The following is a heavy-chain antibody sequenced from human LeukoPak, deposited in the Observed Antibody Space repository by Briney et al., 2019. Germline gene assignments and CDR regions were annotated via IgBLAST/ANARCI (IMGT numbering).Heavy chain of an antibody. CDR3: ARDKGGTGEPLDP. CDR1: GYTFTSND. J-gene: IGHJ5*02. V-gene: IGHV1-8*01. Sequence: ASVKVSCKASGYTFTSNDINWVRQATGQGLEWMGWMKPNSGNTGYAQKFQGRVTMTRNTSISTAYMELTSLTSEDTAIYYCARDKGGTGEPLDPWGQGTLVTVSS. CDR2: MKPNSGNT. D-gene: IGHD7-27*01.